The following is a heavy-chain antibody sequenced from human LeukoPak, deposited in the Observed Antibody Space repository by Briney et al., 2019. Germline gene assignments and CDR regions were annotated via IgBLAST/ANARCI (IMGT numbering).Heavy chain of an antibody. V-gene: IGHV3-23*01. D-gene: IGHD3-10*01. J-gene: IGHJ5*02. Sequence: PGGSLRLSCAASGFTFSSYGMSWARQAPGKGLEWVSAISGSGGSTYYADSVKGRFTISRDNSKNTLYLQMNSLRAEDTAVYYCAKDRAYYYGSGNWFDPWGQGTLVTVSS. CDR1: GFTFSSYG. CDR2: ISGSGGST. CDR3: AKDRAYYYGSGNWFDP.